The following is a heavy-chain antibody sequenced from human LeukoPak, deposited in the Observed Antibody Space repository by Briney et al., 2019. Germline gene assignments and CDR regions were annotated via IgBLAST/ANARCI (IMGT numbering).Heavy chain of an antibody. V-gene: IGHV1-2*02. CDR3: ARDVVVPAAMRGDFDY. Sequence: ASVKVSCEASGYTFTGYYMHWVRQAPGQGLEWMGWINPNSGGTNYAQKFQGRVTMTRDTSISTAYMELSRLRSDDTAVYYCARDVVVPAAMRGDFDYWGQGTLVTVSS. CDR1: GYTFTGYY. D-gene: IGHD2-2*01. CDR2: INPNSGGT. J-gene: IGHJ4*02.